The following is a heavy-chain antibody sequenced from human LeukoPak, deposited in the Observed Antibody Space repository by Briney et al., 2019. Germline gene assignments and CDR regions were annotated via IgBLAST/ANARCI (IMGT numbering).Heavy chain of an antibody. J-gene: IGHJ4*02. CDR3: ARDLYGPAGDFDY. CDR2: INPNSGGT. Sequence: ASVKVPCKASGYTFTGYYMHWVRQAPGQGLEWMGWINPNSGGTNYAQKFQGRVTMTRDTSISTAYMELSRLRSDDTAVYYCARDLYGPAGDFDYWGQGTLVTVSS. D-gene: IGHD2/OR15-2a*01. V-gene: IGHV1-2*02. CDR1: GYTFTGYY.